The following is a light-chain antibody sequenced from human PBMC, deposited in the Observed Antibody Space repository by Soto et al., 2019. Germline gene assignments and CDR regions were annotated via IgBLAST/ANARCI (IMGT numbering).Light chain of an antibody. Sequence: EIRMTQFPATLSASPGGGATLSCRAAQDVTTNFAWYQLKRGQPPRLLIYDISTRATGVPARFSGSGSGTDFTLTLRRLEPEDFAVYYCQQRNNWRDTLGQGPRLEIK. V-gene: IGKV3-15*01. CDR3: QQRNNWRDT. J-gene: IGKJ5*01. CDR1: QDVTTN. CDR2: DIS.